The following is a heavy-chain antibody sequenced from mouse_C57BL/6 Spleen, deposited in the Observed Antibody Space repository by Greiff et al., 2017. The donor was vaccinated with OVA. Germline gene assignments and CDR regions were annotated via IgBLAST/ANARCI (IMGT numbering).Heavy chain of an antibody. D-gene: IGHD1-1*01. CDR2: INPYNGGT. V-gene: IGHV1-19*01. Sequence: VHVKQSGPVLVKPGASVKMSCKASGYTFTDYYMNWVKQSHGKSLEWIGVINPYNGGTSYNQKFKGKATLTVDKSSSTAYMELNSLTAESSAVYYCARSGITTEGFAYWGQGTLVTVSA. CDR1: GYTFTDYY. CDR3: ARSGITTEGFAY. J-gene: IGHJ3*01.